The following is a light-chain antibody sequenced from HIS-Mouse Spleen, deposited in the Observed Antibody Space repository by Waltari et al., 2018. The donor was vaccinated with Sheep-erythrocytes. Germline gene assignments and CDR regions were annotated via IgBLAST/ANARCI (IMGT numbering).Light chain of an antibody. Sequence: EIVLTLSPGTLSLSQGERATLSCRASQSVSSSYLAWYQQKPGQAPRLLIYGASSRATGIPDRFSGSGSGTDFTLTISRLEPEDFAVYYCQQYGSSPWTFGQGTKVEIK. CDR3: QQYGSSPWT. J-gene: IGKJ1*01. CDR1: QSVSSSY. V-gene: IGKV3-20*01. CDR2: GAS.